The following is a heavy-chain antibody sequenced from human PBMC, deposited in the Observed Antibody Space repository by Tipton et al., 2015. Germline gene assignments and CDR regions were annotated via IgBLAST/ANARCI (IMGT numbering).Heavy chain of an antibody. Sequence: SLRLSCTASGFTFSSYGMHWVRQAPGKGLEWVAVIWYDGSHKYYADSVKGRFTISRDNSKNTLYLQMNSLRAEDTAVYYCARDKDYGDYGGFDCWGQGTLVTVSS. CDR1: GFTFSSYG. J-gene: IGHJ4*02. V-gene: IGHV3-33*01. CDR3: ARDKDYGDYGGFDC. D-gene: IGHD4-17*01. CDR2: IWYDGSHK.